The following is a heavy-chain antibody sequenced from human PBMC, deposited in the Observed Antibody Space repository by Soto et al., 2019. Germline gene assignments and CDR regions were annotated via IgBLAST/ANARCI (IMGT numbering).Heavy chain of an antibody. CDR3: ERGGTDNWFDP. Sequence: SETLSLTCAVYGGSFSGYYWSWIRQPPGKGLEWIGEINHSGSTNYNPSLKSRVTISVDTSKNQFSLKLSSVTAADTAVYYCERGGTDNWFDPWGQGTLVTVSS. CDR1: GGSFSGYY. V-gene: IGHV4-34*01. D-gene: IGHD1-7*01. J-gene: IGHJ5*02. CDR2: INHSGST.